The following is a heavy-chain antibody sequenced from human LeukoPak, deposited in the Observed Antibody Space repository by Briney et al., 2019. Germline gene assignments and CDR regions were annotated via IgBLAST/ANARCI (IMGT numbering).Heavy chain of an antibody. J-gene: IGHJ4*02. Sequence: SVKVSCKASGGTFSSYAISWVRQAPGQGLEWMGRIIPILGIANYAQKFQGRVTITADKSTSTAYVELSSLRSEDTAVYYCARATDYYDSSGYINWGQGTLVTASS. CDR3: ARATDYYDSSGYIN. CDR2: IIPILGIA. CDR1: GGTFSSYA. D-gene: IGHD3-22*01. V-gene: IGHV1-69*04.